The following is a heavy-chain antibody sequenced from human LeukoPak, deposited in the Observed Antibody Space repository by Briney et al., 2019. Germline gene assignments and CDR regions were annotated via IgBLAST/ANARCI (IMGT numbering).Heavy chain of an antibody. CDR3: ARGGKGLWFGETSRLDP. J-gene: IGHJ5*02. V-gene: IGHV4-30-4*01. CDR1: GGSISSGDYY. D-gene: IGHD3-10*01. Sequence: NPSETLSLTCTVSGGSISSGDYYWSWIRQPPGKGLEWIGYIYYSGSTYYNPSLKGRVTISVDTSKNQFSLKLSSVTAADTAVYYCARGGKGLWFGETSRLDPWGQGTLVTVSS. CDR2: IYYSGST.